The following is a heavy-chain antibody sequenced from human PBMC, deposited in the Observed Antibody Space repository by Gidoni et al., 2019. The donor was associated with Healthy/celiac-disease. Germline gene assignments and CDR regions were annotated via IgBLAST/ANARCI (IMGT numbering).Heavy chain of an antibody. D-gene: IGHD3-10*01. V-gene: IGHV3-73*02. CDR2: IRSKANSYAT. CDR1: GFTFSGSA. J-gene: IGHJ3*02. Sequence: EVQLVESGGGLVQPGGSLKLSCAASGFTFSGSAMHWVRQASGKGLEWVGRIRSKANSYATAYAASVKGRFTISRDDSKNTAYLQMNSLKTEDTAVYYCTLARELWFGDWSAFDIWGQGTMVTVSS. CDR3: TLARELWFGDWSAFDI.